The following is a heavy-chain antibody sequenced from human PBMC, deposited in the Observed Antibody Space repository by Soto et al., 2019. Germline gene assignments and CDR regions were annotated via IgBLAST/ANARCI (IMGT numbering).Heavy chain of an antibody. V-gene: IGHV3-23*01. CDR3: TRHDGWDTTMLNSLGH. CDR1: GFTFSSYA. CDR2: ISGSGGST. Sequence: GGSLRLSCAASGFTFSSYAMSWVRQAPGKGLEWVSAISGSGGSTYYADSVKGRFTISRDNSKNTLYLQMNSLRAEDTAVYYCTRHDGWDTTMLNSLGHWGQGALVTVSS. D-gene: IGHD5-18*01. J-gene: IGHJ4*02.